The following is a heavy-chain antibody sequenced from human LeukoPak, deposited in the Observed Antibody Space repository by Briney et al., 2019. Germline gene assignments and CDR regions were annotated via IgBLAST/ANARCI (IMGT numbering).Heavy chain of an antibody. Sequence: GGSLRLSCAASGFTFSSYAMTWVRQAPGKGLEWVSSISGSDGSTYYADSVKGRFTISRDNSKNTLYLQMNSLRVEDTAVYYCARDLHYYGSGPWGQGTLVTVSS. D-gene: IGHD3-10*01. CDR2: ISGSDGST. J-gene: IGHJ5*02. CDR1: GFTFSSYA. V-gene: IGHV3-23*01. CDR3: ARDLHYYGSGP.